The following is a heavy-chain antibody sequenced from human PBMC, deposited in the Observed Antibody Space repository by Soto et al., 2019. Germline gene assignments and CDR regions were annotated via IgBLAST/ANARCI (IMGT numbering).Heavy chain of an antibody. CDR3: ASPRLGQQLVFDY. CDR2: IYYSGST. V-gene: IGHV4-59*08. D-gene: IGHD6-13*01. J-gene: IGHJ4*02. CDR1: GGSISSYY. Sequence: PSETLSLTCTVSGGSISSYYWSWIRQPPGKGLEWIGYIYYSGSTNYNPSLKSRVTISVDTSKNQFSLKLSSVTAADTAVYYCASPRLGQQLVFDYWGQGTLVTVSS.